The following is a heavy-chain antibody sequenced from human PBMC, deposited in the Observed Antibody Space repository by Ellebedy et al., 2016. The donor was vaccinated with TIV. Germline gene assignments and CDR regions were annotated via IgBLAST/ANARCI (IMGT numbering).Heavy chain of an antibody. CDR2: ISYDGSNK. D-gene: IGHD4-11*01. CDR1: GFTFSSYG. V-gene: IGHV3-30*18. CDR3: AKSTETTRGVYYFDY. J-gene: IGHJ4*02. Sequence: GGSLRLXCAASGFTFSSYGMHWVRQAPGKGLEWVAVISYDGSNKYYADSVKGRFTISRDNSKNTLYLQMNSLRAEDTAVYYCAKSTETTRGVYYFDYWGQGTLVTVSS.